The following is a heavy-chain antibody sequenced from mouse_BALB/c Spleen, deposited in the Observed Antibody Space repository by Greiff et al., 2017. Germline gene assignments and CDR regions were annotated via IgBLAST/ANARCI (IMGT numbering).Heavy chain of an antibody. J-gene: IGHJ4*01. Sequence: LQQPGAELVKPGASVKMSCKASGYTFTSYNMHWVKQTPGQGLEWIGAIYPGNGDTSYNQKFKGKATLTADKSSRTAYMQLSSLTSEDSAVYYCARYRYDAMDDWGQGTAVTVSS. CDR2: IYPGNGDT. D-gene: IGHD2-14*01. CDR3: ARYRYDAMDD. V-gene: IGHV1-12*01. CDR1: GYTFTSYN.